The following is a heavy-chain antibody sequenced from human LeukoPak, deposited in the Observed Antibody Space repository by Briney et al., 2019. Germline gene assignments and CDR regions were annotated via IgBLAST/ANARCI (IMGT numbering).Heavy chain of an antibody. CDR3: AREGDDSSGYSYQPPDY. CDR1: GFAFSSYS. J-gene: IGHJ4*02. D-gene: IGHD3-22*01. CDR2: SSSSSSYK. V-gene: IGHV3-21*01. Sequence: SGGSLRLSCSASGFAFSSYSMSWVRQAPGRGLEWVSSSSSSSSYKYYADSVKGRFTISRDNAKNSLYPQMNSLRAEDTAVYYCAREGDDSSGYSYQPPDYWGQGTLVTVSS.